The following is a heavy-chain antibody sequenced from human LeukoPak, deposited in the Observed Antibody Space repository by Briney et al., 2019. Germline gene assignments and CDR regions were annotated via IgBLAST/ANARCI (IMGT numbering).Heavy chain of an antibody. J-gene: IGHJ4*02. D-gene: IGHD2-15*01. V-gene: IGHV3-23*01. CDR3: ARRDIVVVVSASDY. CDR2: ITASGDST. CDR1: EFTFSNYG. Sequence: QSGGSLRLSCAASEFTFSNYGMHWVRQAPGKGLEWVSGITASGDSTYYGDSVKGRFTMSRDNSKNTVYLQMNSLRVDDTAVYYCARRDIVVVVSASDYWGQGTLVTVSS.